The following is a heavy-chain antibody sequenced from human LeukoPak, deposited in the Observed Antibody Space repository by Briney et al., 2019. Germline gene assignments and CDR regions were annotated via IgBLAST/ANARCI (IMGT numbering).Heavy chain of an antibody. J-gene: IGHJ4*02. CDR3: AKGSSSGWPHFFDN. V-gene: IGHV3-23*01. CDR1: GFTFSSYA. D-gene: IGHD6-19*01. CDR2: ISGGSGSST. Sequence: GGSLRLSCAASGFTFSSYALSWVRQAPGKGLEWFSAISGGSGSSTYNADAVKGRFTISRDNSKTTLYLEMNSLRAYDTAVDYCAKGSSSGWPHFFDNWRQGTLVTVSS.